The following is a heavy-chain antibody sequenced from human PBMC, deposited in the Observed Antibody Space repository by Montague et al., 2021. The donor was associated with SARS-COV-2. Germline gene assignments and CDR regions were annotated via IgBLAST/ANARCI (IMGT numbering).Heavy chain of an antibody. J-gene: IGHJ5*02. CDR3: ARDGYSSGRNGLHWFDP. CDR1: IGSISSGSYY. CDR2: IYTSGST. D-gene: IGHD6-25*01. V-gene: IGHV4-61*02. Sequence: TLSLTCTVSIGSISSGSYYWSWIRQPAGKGLEWIGRIYTSGSTNYXPSLKSRVTISVDTSKNQFSLKLSSVTAADTAVYYCARDGYSSGRNGLHWFDPWGQGTLVTVSS.